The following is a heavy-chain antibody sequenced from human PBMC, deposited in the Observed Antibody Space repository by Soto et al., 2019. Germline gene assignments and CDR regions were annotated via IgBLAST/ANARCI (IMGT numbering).Heavy chain of an antibody. V-gene: IGHV3-74*01. CDR1: GFTFSRYW. Sequence: EVQLVESGGGLVQPGGSLRLSCAASGFTFSRYWMYWVRQAPGKGLVWVSRINGDGSSTTYADSVKGRFTISRDNANNTLQLQMNSLRAEDTGLYYCESVGGTSRLWYFDLWGRGTLVTVSS. D-gene: IGHD1-26*01. CDR2: INGDGSST. J-gene: IGHJ2*01. CDR3: ESVGGTSRLWYFDL.